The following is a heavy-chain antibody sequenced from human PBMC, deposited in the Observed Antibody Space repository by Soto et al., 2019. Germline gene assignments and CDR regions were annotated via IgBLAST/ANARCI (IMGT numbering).Heavy chain of an antibody. V-gene: IGHV3-30*03. CDR3: ARFRWGSPYGMDV. CDR1: GFTFRSYG. Sequence: GGSLRLSCAASGFTFRSYGMHWVRQAPGKGLEWVAVISSDGRDKHHADSVKGRFTISRDNSKNTLFLQMNSLRAEDTAVYYCARFRWGSPYGMDVWGQGTTVTVSS. CDR2: ISSDGRDK. D-gene: IGHD2-21*01. J-gene: IGHJ6*02.